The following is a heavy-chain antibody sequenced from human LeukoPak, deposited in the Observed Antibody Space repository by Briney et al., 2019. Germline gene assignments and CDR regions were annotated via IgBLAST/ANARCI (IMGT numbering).Heavy chain of an antibody. CDR2: VNPNSGGT. J-gene: IGHJ6*02. D-gene: IGHD3-10*01. CDR1: GYTFSGYY. Sequence: ASVKVSCKASGYTFSGYYIHWVRQAPGQGLEWMGWVNPNSGGTNYAQKLQGRVTMTRDTSISTTNMELSSLRSDDTAVYYCARDGGYFGSGSYSPHSMDVWGQGTTVTVSS. V-gene: IGHV1-2*02. CDR3: ARDGGYFGSGSYSPHSMDV.